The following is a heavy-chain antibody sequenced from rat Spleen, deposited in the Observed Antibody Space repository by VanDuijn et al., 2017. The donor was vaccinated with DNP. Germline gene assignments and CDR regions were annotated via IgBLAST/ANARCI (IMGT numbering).Heavy chain of an antibody. V-gene: IGHV5-19*01. CDR2: INPSGGNT. Sequence: EVQLVESDGGLVQPGRSLKLSCAASGFTFSNYGMHWVRQAPTKGLEWVASINPSGGNTYYRDSVKGRFTISRDNAESTLYLQMDSLRSEDTATYYCARQVWAFDYWGQGVMVTVSS. CDR3: ARQVWAFDY. CDR1: GFTFSNYG. J-gene: IGHJ2*01. D-gene: IGHD1-7*01.